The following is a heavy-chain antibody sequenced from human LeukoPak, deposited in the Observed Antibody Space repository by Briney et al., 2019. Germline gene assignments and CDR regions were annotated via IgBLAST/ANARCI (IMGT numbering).Heavy chain of an antibody. CDR3: AKGPSGWYFDY. CDR1: RFTFSSYA. V-gene: IGHV3-23*01. Sequence: GGSLRLSCAASRFTFSSYAMSWVRQAPGKGLEWVSTISGSGGSTYYADSVKGRFTISRDNSKNTLYLQINSLRAEDTAIYYCAKGPSGWYFDYWGQGTLVTVSS. J-gene: IGHJ4*02. CDR2: ISGSGGST. D-gene: IGHD6-19*01.